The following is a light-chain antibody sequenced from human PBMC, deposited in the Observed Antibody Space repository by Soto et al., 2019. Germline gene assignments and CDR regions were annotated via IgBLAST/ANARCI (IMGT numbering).Light chain of an antibody. J-gene: IGKJ3*01. CDR3: QHYGISPFT. CDR2: GAS. Sequence: EIVLTQSPGTLSLSPGERATLSCRASQSVSSSYLAWYQQKPGQAPRLLVYGASSRATGIPDRFSGSGSGTDLTLTISRVEPEDFAVYYCQHYGISPFTFGPGTRVDIK. V-gene: IGKV3-20*01. CDR1: QSVSSSY.